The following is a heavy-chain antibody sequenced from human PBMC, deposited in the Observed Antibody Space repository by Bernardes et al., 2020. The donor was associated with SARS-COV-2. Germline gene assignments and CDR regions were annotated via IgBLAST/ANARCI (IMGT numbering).Heavy chain of an antibody. CDR2: ISSSSSYI. J-gene: IGHJ3*02. D-gene: IGHD6-13*01. CDR1: GFTFSSYS. CDR3: ARGASGYSSSWANAFDI. V-gene: IGHV3-21*01. Sequence: GGSLRLSCAASGFTFSSYSMNWVRQAPGKGLEWVSSISSSSSYIYYADSVKGRFTISRDNAKNSLYLQMNSLRAEDTAVYYCARGASGYSSSWANAFDIGGQGTMVTVSS.